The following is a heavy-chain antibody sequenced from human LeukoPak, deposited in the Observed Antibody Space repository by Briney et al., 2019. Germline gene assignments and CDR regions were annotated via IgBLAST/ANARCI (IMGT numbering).Heavy chain of an antibody. CDR1: GYTFTGYY. CDR2: INPNSGGT. Sequence: GASVKVSCKASGYTFTGYYMHWVRQASGQGLEWMGWINPNSGGTNYAQKFQGRVTMTRDTSTSTVYMELSSLRSEDTAVYYCASGYKTVSVFDHWGQGTLVTVSS. J-gene: IGHJ4*02. D-gene: IGHD5-24*01. V-gene: IGHV1-2*02. CDR3: ASGYKTVSVFDH.